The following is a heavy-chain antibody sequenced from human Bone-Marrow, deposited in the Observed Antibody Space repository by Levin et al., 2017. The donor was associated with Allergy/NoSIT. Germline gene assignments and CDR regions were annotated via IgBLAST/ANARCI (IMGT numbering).Heavy chain of an antibody. CDR2: ISGSDGNT. J-gene: IGHJ4*02. CDR1: GFIFSNYA. D-gene: IGHD4-17*01. Sequence: GGSLRLSCAASGFIFSNYAMSWVRQAPGKGLEWVSVISGSDGNTYYSDSVKGRFTISRDNSKNTAYLQMNSLRAEDTAVYYCARDLYGDYWNYWGQGTLVIVSS. V-gene: IGHV3-23*01. CDR3: ARDLYGDYWNY.